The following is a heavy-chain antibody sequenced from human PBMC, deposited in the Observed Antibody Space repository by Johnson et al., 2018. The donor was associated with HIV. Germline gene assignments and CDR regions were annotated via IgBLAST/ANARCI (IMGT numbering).Heavy chain of an antibody. CDR2: LNWNGGNR. Sequence: VQLVESGGGLVQPGGSLRLSCAASEFTFRTYAMRWVRQAPGKGLEWVSGLNWNGGNRGYADSVKGRFTISRDNAKNSLYLQMNSLRAEDTALYYCARDRGGITGTQSALDIWGQGTMVTVSS. J-gene: IGHJ3*02. CDR1: EFTFRTYA. D-gene: IGHD1-20*01. V-gene: IGHV3-20*04. CDR3: ARDRGGITGTQSALDI.